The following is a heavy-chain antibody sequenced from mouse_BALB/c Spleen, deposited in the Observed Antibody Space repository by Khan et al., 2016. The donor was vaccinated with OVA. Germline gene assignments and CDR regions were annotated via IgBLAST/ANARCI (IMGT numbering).Heavy chain of an antibody. Sequence: VQLQESGPELVKPGSSMKMSCKASGYTFTDYVLNWVRQRTGQGLEWIGQIFPGSGDTYYNEKFKDRATLTADKSSNTVYMQLGSLTSEDSAVDCLARSGYGSLVYWGQGTTLTVSS. J-gene: IGHJ2*01. CDR2: IFPGSGDT. CDR1: GYTFTDYV. CDR3: ARSGYGSLVY. V-gene: IGHV1-77*01. D-gene: IGHD1-1*01.